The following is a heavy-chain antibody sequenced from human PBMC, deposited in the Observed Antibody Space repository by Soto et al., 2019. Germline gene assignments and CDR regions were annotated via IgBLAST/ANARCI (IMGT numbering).Heavy chain of an antibody. D-gene: IGHD2-15*01. Sequence: LSLTCAVSGGSISSTDHYLGWIRQPPGKGLEWLGSIYYAGSTFHNPSLKRRATISVDTSRNQFSLRLSSVTASDTAVYYCARLVFHCLRGSCDDYNFYGLDVWGQGTTVTVSS. J-gene: IGHJ6*02. V-gene: IGHV4-39*01. CDR2: IYYAGST. CDR3: ARLVFHCLRGSCDDYNFYGLDV. CDR1: GGSISSTDHY.